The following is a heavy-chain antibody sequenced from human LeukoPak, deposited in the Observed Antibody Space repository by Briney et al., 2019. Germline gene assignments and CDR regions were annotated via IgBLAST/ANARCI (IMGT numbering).Heavy chain of an antibody. J-gene: IGHJ3*02. Sequence: PSETLSLTCTVSGGSFNNYYWSWIRQPAGKGLEWIGRIYTRGSTNSNPSLRNRVTMSVDTSKNQFSRKLSSVTAADTAVYYCARGRYCSADICSGGDAFDIWGQGTMVSVSS. CDR1: GGSFNNYY. CDR2: IYTRGST. CDR3: ARGRYCSADICSGGDAFDI. V-gene: IGHV4-4*07. D-gene: IGHD2-15*01.